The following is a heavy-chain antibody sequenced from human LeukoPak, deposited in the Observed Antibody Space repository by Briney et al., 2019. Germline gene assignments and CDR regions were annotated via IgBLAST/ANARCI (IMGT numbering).Heavy chain of an antibody. Sequence: RGSLRLSCAASGFTFRRYTMTWVRQAPGRGLEWVSSISSNSAYIYYADSLRGRLTISRDNAKNSLYLQVDSLGADDTAVYYCAREGGFHYDSSGDAFDIWGQGTMVTVSS. V-gene: IGHV3-21*01. D-gene: IGHD3-22*01. CDR3: AREGGFHYDSSGDAFDI. CDR1: GFTFRRYT. J-gene: IGHJ3*02. CDR2: ISSNSAYI.